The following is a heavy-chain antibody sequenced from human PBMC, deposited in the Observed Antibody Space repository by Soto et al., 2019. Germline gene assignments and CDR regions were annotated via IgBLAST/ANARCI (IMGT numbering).Heavy chain of an antibody. D-gene: IGHD6-13*01. CDR3: ARTYSSSWSPFEY. CDR1: GGSFSGYY. CDR2: SNHSGST. J-gene: IGHJ4*02. Sequence: QVQLQQWGAGLLKPSETLSLTCAVYGGSFSGYYWSWIRQPPGKGLEWIGESNHSGSTNYNPSLKSRFTISVDTSKNQFSLKLSSVTAADTAVYYCARTYSSSWSPFEYWGQGTLVTVSS. V-gene: IGHV4-34*01.